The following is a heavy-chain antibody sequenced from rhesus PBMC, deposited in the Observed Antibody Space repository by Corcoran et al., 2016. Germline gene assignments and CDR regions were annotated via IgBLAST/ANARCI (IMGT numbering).Heavy chain of an antibody. J-gene: IGHJ4*01. V-gene: IGHV3-183*01. CDR1: GYTFGDYG. Sequence: EVQLVESGGGLVKPGASLRLSCAASGYTFGDYGMHWVRQAPGKGLEWVSFISYTGKTIYSADSVKGRFTISRDNAKNSLSLQMNSLRAEDTAVYYCARDLKRQSGGSWGFDYWGQGVLVTVSS. CDR3: ARDLKRQSGGSWGFDY. D-gene: IGHD6-25*01. CDR2: ISYTGKTI.